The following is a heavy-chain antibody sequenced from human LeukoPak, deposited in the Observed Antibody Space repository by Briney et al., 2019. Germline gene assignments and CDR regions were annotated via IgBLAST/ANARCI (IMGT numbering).Heavy chain of an antibody. V-gene: IGHV6-1*01. Sequence: SQTLSLTCAISGDSVSSNSAAWNWIRQSPSKGLEWLGRTYYRSKWYNDYAVSVKSRITITPDKSKNQFSLQLNSVTPKDTAVYYCARFAPNTSGTTSRTANFDYWGQGTLVTVSS. CDR1: GDSVSSNSAA. CDR2: TYYRSKWYN. D-gene: IGHD1-1*01. J-gene: IGHJ4*02. CDR3: ARFAPNTSGTTSRTANFDY.